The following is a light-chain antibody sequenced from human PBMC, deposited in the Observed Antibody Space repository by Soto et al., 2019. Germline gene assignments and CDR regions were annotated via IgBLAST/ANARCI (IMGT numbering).Light chain of an antibody. Sequence: QPVLPQSPSASASLGASVKLTCTLSSGHSKYAIAWHEQQAEKGPRYLMKLNSDGSHSKGDGIPDRFSGASSGAERYLTISSLQSEDEADYYCQTWGSGIVVFGGGTKLTVL. J-gene: IGLJ2*01. CDR3: QTWGSGIVV. CDR2: LNSDGSH. V-gene: IGLV4-69*01. CDR1: SGHSKYA.